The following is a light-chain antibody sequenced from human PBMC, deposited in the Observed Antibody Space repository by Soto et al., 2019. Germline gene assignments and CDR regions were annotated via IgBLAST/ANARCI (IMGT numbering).Light chain of an antibody. V-gene: IGKV3-15*01. CDR3: QQYNNWPPLT. CDR2: GAS. Sequence: EIVITQSPGTLSVSPGERATRSCRASQSVRSNLAWYQQKPGQAPRLLIYGASTRATGIPARFSGSGSGTEFTLTISSLQSEDFAVYYCQQYNNWPPLTFGGGTKVEIK. J-gene: IGKJ4*01. CDR1: QSVRSN.